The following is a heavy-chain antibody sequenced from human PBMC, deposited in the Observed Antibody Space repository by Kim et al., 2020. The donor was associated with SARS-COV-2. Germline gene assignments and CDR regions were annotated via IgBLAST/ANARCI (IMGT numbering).Heavy chain of an antibody. CDR3: TRLWVRGISDY. Sequence: GGSLRLSCAASGFTFSGSAMHWVRQASGKGLEWVGRIRSKANSYATAYAASVKGRFTISRDDSKNTAYLQMNSLKTEDTAVYYCTRLWVRGISDYWGQGTLVTVSS. CDR1: GFTFSGSA. V-gene: IGHV3-73*01. CDR2: IRSKANSYAT. D-gene: IGHD3-10*01. J-gene: IGHJ4*02.